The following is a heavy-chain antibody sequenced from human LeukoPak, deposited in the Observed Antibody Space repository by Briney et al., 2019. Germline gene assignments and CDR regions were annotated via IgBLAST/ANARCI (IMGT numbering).Heavy chain of an antibody. Sequence: GGSLRLSCAASGFTFSSYWMSWVRQAPGKGLEWVANTKQDGSEKYYVDSVKGRFTISRDNAKNSLCLQMNSLRAEDTAVYYCARVSFYYYYGMDVWGQGTTVTVSS. V-gene: IGHV3-7*03. J-gene: IGHJ6*02. CDR2: TKQDGSEK. CDR3: ARVSFYYYYGMDV. CDR1: GFTFSSYW.